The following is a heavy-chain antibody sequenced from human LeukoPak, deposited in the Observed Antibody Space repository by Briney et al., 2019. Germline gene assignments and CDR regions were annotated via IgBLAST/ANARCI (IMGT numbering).Heavy chain of an antibody. CDR3: ANAGFCSSTTCYNPFDH. CDR1: GFTFSSYA. J-gene: IGHJ4*02. D-gene: IGHD2-2*02. V-gene: IGHV3-23*01. CDR2: ITDSGFTT. Sequence: PGXSLRLSCAASGFTFSSYAMSWVRQAPGKGLEWVSGITDSGFTTFYANSVKGRFTISRDNSKNTLYLQMNSLRAEDTAVYYCANAGFCSSTTCYNPFDHWGQGTLVTVSS.